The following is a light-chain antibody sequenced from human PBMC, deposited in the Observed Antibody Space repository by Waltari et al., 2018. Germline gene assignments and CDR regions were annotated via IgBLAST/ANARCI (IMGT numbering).Light chain of an antibody. V-gene: IGKV1-8*01. CDR1: QDIRTS. J-gene: IGKJ1*01. Sequence: AIRVTQSPSSLSASTGDSVTITCRASQDIRTSLGWYQQKPGKAPKLLLYAVSTLQSGVPSRFSGSGSGTDFALHIQNLQSEDFATYFCQQYYAFPWTFGQGTRVEV. CDR3: QQYYAFPWT. CDR2: AVS.